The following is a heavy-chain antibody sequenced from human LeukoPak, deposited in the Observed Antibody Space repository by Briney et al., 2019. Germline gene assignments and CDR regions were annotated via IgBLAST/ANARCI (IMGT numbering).Heavy chain of an antibody. Sequence: GASVKVSCKASGGTFISYAISWVRQAPGQGLEWMGGIIPIFGTANYAQKFQGRVTMTRDTSTSTVYMELSSLRSEDTAVYYCAREGEMVRGTNEYYYYMDVWGKGTTVTISS. D-gene: IGHD3-10*01. CDR2: IIPIFGTA. CDR1: GGTFISYA. V-gene: IGHV1-69*05. J-gene: IGHJ6*03. CDR3: AREGEMVRGTNEYYYYMDV.